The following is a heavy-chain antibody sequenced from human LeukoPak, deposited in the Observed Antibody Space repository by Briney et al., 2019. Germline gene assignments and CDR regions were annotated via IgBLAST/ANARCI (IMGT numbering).Heavy chain of an antibody. V-gene: IGHV3-7*05. J-gene: IGHJ4*02. Sequence: GGSLRLSCAASGFSFSDNWMSWVRQAPGKGLEWVANIKEDGSENNYVDSVKGRFTISRDNAKNSLYLQMISLRAEDTAVYYCAKYFRVDSGNYYRSFDYWGQGTLVTVSS. CDR2: IKEDGSEN. D-gene: IGHD1-26*01. CDR3: AKYFRVDSGNYYRSFDY. CDR1: GFSFSDNW.